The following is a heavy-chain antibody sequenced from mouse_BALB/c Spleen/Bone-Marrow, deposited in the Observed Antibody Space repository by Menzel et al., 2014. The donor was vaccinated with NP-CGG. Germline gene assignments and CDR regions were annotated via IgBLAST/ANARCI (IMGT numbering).Heavy chain of an antibody. D-gene: IGHD2-12*01. J-gene: IGHJ4*01. Sequence: EVQLVESGGGLVQPGGSLKLSCATSGFTFSDYYMYWVRQTPEERLEWVAYISNGGGSTYYPDTVKGRFTISRDNAKNTLYLQMSRLKSEDTAMYYCARNAFYRGYAMDYWGQGTSVTVSS. CDR3: ARNAFYRGYAMDY. V-gene: IGHV5-12*02. CDR1: GFTFSDYY. CDR2: ISNGGGST.